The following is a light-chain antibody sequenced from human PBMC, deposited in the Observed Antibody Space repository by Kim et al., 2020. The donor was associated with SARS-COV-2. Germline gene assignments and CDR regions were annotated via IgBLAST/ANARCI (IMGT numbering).Light chain of an antibody. CDR1: NIGSKG. V-gene: IGLV3-21*04. CDR2: YDS. CDR3: QVWDSSSDHWV. Sequence: SYELTQPPSVSVAPGETARITCGENNIGSKGVHWYQQKPGQAPVLVIYYDSDRPSGIPERFSRSNSGNTATLTISRVEAGDEADYYCQVWDSSSDHWVFGGGTQLTVL. J-gene: IGLJ3*02.